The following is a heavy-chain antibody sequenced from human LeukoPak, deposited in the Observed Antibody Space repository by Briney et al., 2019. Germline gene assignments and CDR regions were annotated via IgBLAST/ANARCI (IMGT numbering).Heavy chain of an antibody. D-gene: IGHD2-8*01. Sequence: PGGSLRLSCAASGFTLGSYAMHRVRQAPGKGLEWVASMRCNSGIVGYADSVKGRFTISRDNAESSLYLPMNSPRAEHTALYYCTKGQYFTNVRGPADYWGQGTLVTVSS. CDR3: TKGQYFTNVRGPADY. CDR1: GFTLGSYA. V-gene: IGHV3-9*01. J-gene: IGHJ4*02. CDR2: MRCNSGIV.